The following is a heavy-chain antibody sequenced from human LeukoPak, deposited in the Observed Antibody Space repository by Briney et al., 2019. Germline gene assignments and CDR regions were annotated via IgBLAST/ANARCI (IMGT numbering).Heavy chain of an antibody. Sequence: SETLSLTCAVYGGSFSGYYWSWIRQPPGKGLEWIGEINHSGSTNYNPSLKSRVTISVDTSKNQFSLKLSSVTAADTAVYYCAHRDIVVVPAAMGYYYYYYGMDVWGQGTTVTVSS. CDR3: AHRDIVVVPAAMGYYYYYYGMDV. CDR1: GGSFSGYY. J-gene: IGHJ6*02. V-gene: IGHV4-34*01. CDR2: INHSGST. D-gene: IGHD2-2*01.